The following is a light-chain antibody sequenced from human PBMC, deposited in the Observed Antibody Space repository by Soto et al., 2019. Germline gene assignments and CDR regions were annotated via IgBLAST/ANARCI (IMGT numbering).Light chain of an antibody. CDR1: SSDIGGYNS. J-gene: IGLJ1*01. CDR3: SSYTDRNNLV. Sequence: QSALTQSPSASGSPGQSVTISCTGTSSDIGGYNSVSWYQQHPGKAPKVMIYDVSTRPSGVPDRFSGSKSGNTASLTVSALQAEDEADYYCSSYTDRNNLVFGTGTKLTVL. V-gene: IGLV2-8*01. CDR2: DVS.